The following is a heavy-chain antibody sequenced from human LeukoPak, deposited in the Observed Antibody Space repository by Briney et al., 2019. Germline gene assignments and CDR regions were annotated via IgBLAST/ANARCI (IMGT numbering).Heavy chain of an antibody. CDR2: INPDSGGT. CDR1: GYTFTGYY. V-gene: IGHV1-2*02. D-gene: IGHD5-18*01. J-gene: IGHJ4*02. Sequence: ASVKVSCKASGYTFTGYYMHWVRQAPGQGLEWVGWINPDSGGTNYAQKFQGRVTMTRDTSISTAYMELNRLTSDDTAVYHCARDRSPAPGRSYGRGHFDYWGQGTLVTVSS. CDR3: ARDRSPAPGRSYGRGHFDY.